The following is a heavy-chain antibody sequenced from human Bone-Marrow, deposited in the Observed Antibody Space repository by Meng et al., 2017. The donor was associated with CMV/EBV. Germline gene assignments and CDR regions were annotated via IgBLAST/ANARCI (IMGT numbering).Heavy chain of an antibody. V-gene: IGHV3-23*01. J-gene: IGHJ4*02. CDR2: ISGSGGST. D-gene: IGHD3-22*01. CDR1: GFTFSSYA. CDR3: AKGSAGYYYDSSTGYFDY. Sequence: GESLKISCAASGFTFSSYAMSWVRQAPGKGLEWVSAISGSGGSTYYADSVKGRFTISRDNSKNTLYLQMNSLRAEDTAVYYCAKGSAGYYYDSSTGYFDYWGQGTLVTVSS.